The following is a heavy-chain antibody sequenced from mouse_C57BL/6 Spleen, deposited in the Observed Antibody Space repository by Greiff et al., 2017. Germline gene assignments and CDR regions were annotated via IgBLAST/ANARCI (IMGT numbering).Heavy chain of an antibody. J-gene: IGHJ3*01. CDR3: ATYPGKEYDERDAY. D-gene: IGHD2-14*01. V-gene: IGHV1-81*01. Sequence: VQLQQSGAELARPGASVKLSCKASGYTFTSYGISWVKQRTGQGLEWIGEIYPRSGNTYYNEKFKGKATLTADKSSSTAYMELRSLTSEDSAVEFCATYPGKEYDERDAYWGQGTLVTVSA. CDR2: IYPRSGNT. CDR1: GYTFTSYG.